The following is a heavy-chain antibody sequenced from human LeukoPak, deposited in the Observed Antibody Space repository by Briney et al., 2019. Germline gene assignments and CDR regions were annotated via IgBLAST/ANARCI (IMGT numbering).Heavy chain of an antibody. CDR3: AKPMCSSTSCYRYFDY. Sequence: GGSLRLSCAASGFTFSSYAMSWVRQAPGKGLEWVSAISGSGGSTYYADSVKGRFTISRDNSKNTLYLQMNSLRAEDTAVYYCAKPMCSSTSCYRYFDYWGQGSPVTVSS. J-gene: IGHJ4*02. D-gene: IGHD2-2*01. CDR1: GFTFSSYA. CDR2: ISGSGGST. V-gene: IGHV3-23*01.